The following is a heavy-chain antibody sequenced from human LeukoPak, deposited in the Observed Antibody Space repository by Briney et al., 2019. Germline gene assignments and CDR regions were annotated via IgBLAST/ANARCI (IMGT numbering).Heavy chain of an antibody. CDR2: IRYKGNSYTT. Sequence: GGSLRLSCATSGFTFSDHYMDWVRQAPGKGLEWVGRIRYKGNSYTTEYAASVKGRFTISRDDSQNSLYLQMNSLKIEDTAVYYCVTSRMWDDILTGLGAFDIWGQGTMVTVSS. J-gene: IGHJ3*02. D-gene: IGHD3-9*01. CDR3: VTSRMWDDILTGLGAFDI. CDR1: GFTFSDHY. V-gene: IGHV3-72*01.